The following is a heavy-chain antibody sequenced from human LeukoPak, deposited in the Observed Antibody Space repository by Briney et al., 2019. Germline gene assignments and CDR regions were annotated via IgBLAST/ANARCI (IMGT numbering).Heavy chain of an antibody. CDR3: ARDPDIVVVPAASVGYYYYHGMDV. CDR2: IWYDGSNK. D-gene: IGHD2-2*01. V-gene: IGHV3-33*01. CDR1: GFTFSSYG. J-gene: IGHJ6*02. Sequence: GGSLRLSCAASGFTFSSYGMHWVRQAPGKGLEWVAVIWYDGSNKYYADSVKGRFTISRDNSKNTLYLQMNSLRAEDTAVYYCARDPDIVVVPAASVGYYYYHGMDVWGQGTTVTVSS.